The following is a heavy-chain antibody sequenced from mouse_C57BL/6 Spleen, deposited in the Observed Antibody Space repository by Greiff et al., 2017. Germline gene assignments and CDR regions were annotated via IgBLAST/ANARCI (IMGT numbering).Heavy chain of an antibody. Sequence: QVQLQQPGAELVKPGASVKMSCKASGYTFTSYWITWVKQRPGQGLEWIGDIYPGSGSTNYNEKFKSKATLTVDTSSSTAYMQLSSLTSEDSAVYYCARAKTGLYYAMDDWGQGTSVTVSS. CDR3: ARAKTGLYYAMDD. CDR1: GYTFTSYW. V-gene: IGHV1-55*01. CDR2: IYPGSGST. J-gene: IGHJ4*01. D-gene: IGHD1-3*01.